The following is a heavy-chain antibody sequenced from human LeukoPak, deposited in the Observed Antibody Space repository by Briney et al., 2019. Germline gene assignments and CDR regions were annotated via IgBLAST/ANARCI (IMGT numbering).Heavy chain of an antibody. CDR1: GYTFTGYY. J-gene: IGHJ5*02. CDR3: ARGKNYYGSGSYYTLYIWFDP. D-gene: IGHD3-10*01. CDR2: INPNSGGT. V-gene: IGHV1-2*02. Sequence: ASVKVSCKASGYTFTGYYMHWVRQAPGQGLEWMGWINPNSGGTNYAQKLQGRVTMTTDTSTSTAYMELRSLRSDDTAVYYCARGKNYYGSGSYYTLYIWFDPWGQGTLVAVSS.